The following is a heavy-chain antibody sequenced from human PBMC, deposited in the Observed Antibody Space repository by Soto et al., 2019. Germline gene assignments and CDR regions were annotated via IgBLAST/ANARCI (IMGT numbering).Heavy chain of an antibody. J-gene: IGHJ3*02. CDR1: GGSISSGGYS. CDR2: IYHSGST. D-gene: IGHD6-19*01. V-gene: IGHV4-30-2*01. Sequence: QLQLQESGSGLVKPSQTLSLTCAVSGGSISSGGYSWSWIRQPPGKGLEWIGYIYHSGSTYYNPSLRSRVTISVDRSKNQFSLKLSSVTAADTAVYYCARSGLGHSSEMPGLDIWGQGTMVTVSS. CDR3: ARSGLGHSSEMPGLDI.